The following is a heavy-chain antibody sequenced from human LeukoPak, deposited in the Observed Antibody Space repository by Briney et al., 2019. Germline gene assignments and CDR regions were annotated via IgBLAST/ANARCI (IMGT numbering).Heavy chain of an antibody. J-gene: IGHJ4*02. CDR1: GFTFSSYG. V-gene: IGHV3-30*02. CDR3: AKDGDVEQWLVRAFDY. D-gene: IGHD6-19*01. Sequence: GGSLRLSCAASGFTFSSYGMHWVRQAPGKGLEWVAFIRYDGSIKYYADSVKGRFTISRDNSKNTLYLQMNSLRPEDTAVYYCAKDGDVEQWLVRAFDYWGQGTLVTVSS. CDR2: IRYDGSIK.